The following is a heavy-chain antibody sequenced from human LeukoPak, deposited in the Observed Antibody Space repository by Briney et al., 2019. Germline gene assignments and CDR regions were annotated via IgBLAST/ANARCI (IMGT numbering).Heavy chain of an antibody. Sequence: ASVKVSCKGSGYTFTNYAVHWVRQAPGQRLEWLGWINPGNGDTKYSQNFQGRVTVTSDTSAATAYVELNSLTSEDTAVYSCARGVATNRYYFDYWGQGTLVTVSS. CDR1: GYTFTNYA. V-gene: IGHV1-3*01. CDR3: ARGVATNRYYFDY. D-gene: IGHD5-12*01. CDR2: INPGNGDT. J-gene: IGHJ4*02.